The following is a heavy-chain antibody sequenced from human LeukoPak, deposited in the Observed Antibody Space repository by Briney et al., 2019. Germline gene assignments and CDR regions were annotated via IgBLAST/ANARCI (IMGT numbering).Heavy chain of an antibody. Sequence: GASVKVSCKASGGTFSSYAISWVRQAPGQGLEWMGGIIPIFGTANYAQKFHGRVTITADESTSTAYMELSSLRSEDTAVYYCARGGGYSSSWYNWFDPWGQGTLVTVSS. D-gene: IGHD6-13*01. CDR2: IIPIFGTA. CDR1: GGTFSSYA. J-gene: IGHJ5*02. CDR3: ARGGGYSSSWYNWFDP. V-gene: IGHV1-69*01.